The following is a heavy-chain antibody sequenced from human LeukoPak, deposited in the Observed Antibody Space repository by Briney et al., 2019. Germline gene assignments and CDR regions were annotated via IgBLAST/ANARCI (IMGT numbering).Heavy chain of an antibody. CDR1: GDSISSPNW. V-gene: IGHV4-4*02. CDR3: ARRLYCSSTSCYLPDY. CDR2: IYHSGSA. Sequence: SATLSLTCAVSGDSISSPNWWSWVRQPPGTGLQWLGKIYHSGSASYNPSLKSRVTIAVDMSRNQFSLKLSSVTAADTAVYYCARRLYCSSTSCYLPDYWGQGTLVTVSS. D-gene: IGHD2-2*01. J-gene: IGHJ4*02.